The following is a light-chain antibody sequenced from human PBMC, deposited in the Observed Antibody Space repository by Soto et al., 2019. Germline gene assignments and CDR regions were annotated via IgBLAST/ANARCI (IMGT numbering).Light chain of an antibody. V-gene: IGKV1-5*01. CDR3: QQCSTYSWT. CDR2: DAS. CDR1: QSINNW. J-gene: IGKJ1*01. Sequence: DIQMTQSPSTLSASVGDRVTITCRASQSINNWLAWYQQKPGKAPKLLIYDASNLESGVPSRFSGNGSGTEFTLTISSLQPDDFATYHCQQCSTYSWTFGQGTKVEIK.